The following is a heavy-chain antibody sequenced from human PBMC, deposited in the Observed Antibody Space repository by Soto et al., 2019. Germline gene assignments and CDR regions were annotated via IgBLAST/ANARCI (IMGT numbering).Heavy chain of an antibody. D-gene: IGHD6-6*01. V-gene: IGHV5-51*07. CDR2: IYPGDSDT. CDR1: GYSFTSYW. J-gene: IGHJ3*02. Sequence: GESLKISCKGSGYSFTSYWIGWVHQMPGKGLEWMGIIYPGDSDTRYSPSFQGQVTISADKSISTAYLQWSSLKASDTAMYYCARDRAQYSSSPDAFDIWGQGTMVTVSS. CDR3: ARDRAQYSSSPDAFDI.